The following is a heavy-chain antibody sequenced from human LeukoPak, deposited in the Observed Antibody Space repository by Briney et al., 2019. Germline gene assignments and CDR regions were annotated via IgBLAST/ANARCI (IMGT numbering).Heavy chain of an antibody. J-gene: IGHJ5*02. CDR2: IIPIFGTA. D-gene: IGHD3-3*01. CDR3: ARTSNVLRFSRTDWFDP. Sequence: SVKVSCKASGGTFSSYAISWVRQAPGQGLEWMGGIIPIFGTANYAQKFQGRVTITADESTSTAYMELSSLRSEDTAVYFCARTSNVLRFSRTDWFDPWGQGTLVTVSS. CDR1: GGTFSSYA. V-gene: IGHV1-69*13.